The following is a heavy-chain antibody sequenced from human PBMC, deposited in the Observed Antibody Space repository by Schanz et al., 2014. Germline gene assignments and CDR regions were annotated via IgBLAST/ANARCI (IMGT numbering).Heavy chain of an antibody. CDR1: GGTFSSST. J-gene: IGHJ6*02. CDR3: VRDAGWAFGDYHGMDV. CDR2: IIPILDKT. D-gene: IGHD3-10*01. Sequence: QVQLVQSGAEVKKPGSSVKVSCKASGGTFSSSTLTWVRQAPGQGLEWMGRIIPILDKTNYAQKFQGRVTMTADKSTSTVYMELSSLRSDDTAVYYCVRDAGWAFGDYHGMDVWGQGTRVTVSS. V-gene: IGHV1-69*08.